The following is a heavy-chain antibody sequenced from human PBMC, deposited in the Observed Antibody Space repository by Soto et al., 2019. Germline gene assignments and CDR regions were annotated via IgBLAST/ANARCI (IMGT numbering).Heavy chain of an antibody. J-gene: IGHJ2*01. V-gene: IGHV1-69*08. Sequence: QDQLVQSGAEVKKPGSSVKVSCKAFGGPFSSHTFSWVRQDPGQGLEWMGRIIPALGTTTYAQKFQGRVTITADESVTTGYMELNSLGTEDTAVYYCARPDFGDYWYFDLWGRGTLVTFSS. D-gene: IGHD4-17*01. CDR1: GGPFSSHT. CDR3: ARPDFGDYWYFDL. CDR2: IIPALGTT.